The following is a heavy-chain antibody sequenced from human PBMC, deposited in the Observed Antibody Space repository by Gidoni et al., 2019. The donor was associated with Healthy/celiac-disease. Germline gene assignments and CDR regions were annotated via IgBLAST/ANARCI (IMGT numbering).Heavy chain of an antibody. D-gene: IGHD6-19*01. Sequence: QVQLVQSGAEVKKPGSSVKVSCKASGGTFSSYAISLVRQAPGQGLEWMGGIIPIFGTANYAQKFQGRVTITADESTSTAYMELSSLRSEDTAVYYCARDRISSAVAGWSHWGQGTLVTVSS. CDR3: ARDRISSAVAGWSH. CDR1: GGTFSSYA. V-gene: IGHV1-69*01. CDR2: IIPIFGTA. J-gene: IGHJ1*01.